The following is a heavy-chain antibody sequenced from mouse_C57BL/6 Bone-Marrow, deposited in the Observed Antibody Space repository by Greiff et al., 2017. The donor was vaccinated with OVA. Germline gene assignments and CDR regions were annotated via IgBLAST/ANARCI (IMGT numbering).Heavy chain of an antibody. J-gene: IGHJ1*03. Sequence: QVQLQQSGPGLVQPSQSLSISCTVSGFSLTSYGVHWVRQSPGKGLEWLGVIWSGGSTDYNAAFISRLSISKDNSESQVFFKMNSLQADDTAIYYCARIPSLTTVVATRYFDVWGTGTTVTVSS. CDR3: ARIPSLTTVVATRYFDV. V-gene: IGHV2-2*01. CDR2: IWSGGST. CDR1: GFSLTSYG. D-gene: IGHD1-1*01.